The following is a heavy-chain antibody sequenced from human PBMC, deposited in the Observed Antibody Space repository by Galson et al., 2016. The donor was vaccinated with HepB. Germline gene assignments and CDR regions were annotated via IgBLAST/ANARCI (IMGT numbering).Heavy chain of an antibody. J-gene: IGHJ4*02. V-gene: IGHV2-5*02. D-gene: IGHD6-13*01. CDR2: IFWDDAE. CDR1: GFSLSTSGVG. CDR3: AHRRVGGSTWYESYFDY. Sequence: PALVKPTQTLTLTCTFSGFSLSTSGVGVGWIRQPPGKALEWLALIFWDDAERYSPSLKSRLTITKDTSKNRMVLTVTNMDTVNTATYYFAHRRVGGSTWYESYFDYWGQGTLVTVLS.